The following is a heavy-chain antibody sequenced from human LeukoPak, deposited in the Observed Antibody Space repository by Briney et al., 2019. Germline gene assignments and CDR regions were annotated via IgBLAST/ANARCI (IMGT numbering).Heavy chain of an antibody. CDR1: GGSISSSDW. CDR3: ARLRGRRDGYNSGGY. D-gene: IGHD5-24*01. Sequence: SETLSLTCAVSGGSISSSDWWSWVRQPPGKGLEWIGEIYHSGSTNYNPSLKSRVTISVDKSKNQFSLKLSSVTAADTAVYYCARLRGRRDGYNSGGYWGQGTLVTVSS. J-gene: IGHJ4*02. CDR2: IYHSGST. V-gene: IGHV4-4*02.